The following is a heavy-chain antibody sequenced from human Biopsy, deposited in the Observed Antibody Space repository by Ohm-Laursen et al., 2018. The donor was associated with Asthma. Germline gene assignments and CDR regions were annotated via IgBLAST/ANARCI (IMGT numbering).Heavy chain of an antibody. CDR2: VNTGNGDT. Sequence: ASVKASCKASGYNFISFAIHWVRQAPGQRLEWMGWVNTGNGDTKYSQKFQGRVTITRDTSASTSYMELRSLRSEDTATYYCARTYYDFLTGQVKDVFGVWGQGTMVTVSS. V-gene: IGHV1-3*04. CDR1: GYNFISFA. D-gene: IGHD3-9*01. CDR3: ARTYYDFLTGQVKDVFGV. J-gene: IGHJ3*01.